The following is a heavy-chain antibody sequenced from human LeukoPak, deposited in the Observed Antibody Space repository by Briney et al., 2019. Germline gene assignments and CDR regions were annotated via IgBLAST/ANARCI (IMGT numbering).Heavy chain of an antibody. CDR2: IGYTGTNT. Sequence: GGSLRLSCAASGFTFSSFGMHWFRQAPGEGLEWVAYIGYTGTNTYYADSVKGRFTISRDNSKNTVHLQMNSLRAADTALYSCARDLTGKYYIAYWGQGTLVTVSS. J-gene: IGHJ4*02. CDR3: ARDLTGKYYIAY. D-gene: IGHD2-8*02. CDR1: GFTFSSFG. V-gene: IGHV3-30*02.